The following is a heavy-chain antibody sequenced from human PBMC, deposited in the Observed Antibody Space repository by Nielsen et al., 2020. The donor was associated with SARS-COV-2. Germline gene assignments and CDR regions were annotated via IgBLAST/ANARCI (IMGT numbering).Heavy chain of an antibody. Sequence: ASVKVSCKASGYTFTSYAMNWVRQAPGQGLEWMGWINTNTGNPTYAQGFTGRFVFSLDTSVSTAYLQICSLKAEDTAVYYCARVVSPVTQYYYYGMDVWGQGTTVTVSS. D-gene: IGHD2-21*01. CDR3: ARVVSPVTQYYYYGMDV. CDR1: GYTFTSYA. J-gene: IGHJ6*02. CDR2: INTNTGNP. V-gene: IGHV7-4-1*01.